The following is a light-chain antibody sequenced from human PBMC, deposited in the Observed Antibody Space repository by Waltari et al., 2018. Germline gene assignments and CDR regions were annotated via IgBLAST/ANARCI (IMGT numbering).Light chain of an antibody. CDR1: QIIVHNSNNKTY. Sequence: DIVMTQSPDSLAVSLGERATINFNSSQIIVHNSNNKTYLAWYQQKTGQPPKVLIYWASTRDFGVPDRFSGSGSATDFTLTISSLQAEDVAVYYCQQYYSSPQTFGQGTKVEIK. J-gene: IGKJ1*01. V-gene: IGKV4-1*01. CDR2: WAS. CDR3: QQYYSSPQT.